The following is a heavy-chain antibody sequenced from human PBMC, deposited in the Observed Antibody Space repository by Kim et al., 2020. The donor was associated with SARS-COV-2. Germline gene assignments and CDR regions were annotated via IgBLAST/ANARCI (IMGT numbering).Heavy chain of an antibody. Sequence: SETLSLTCTVSGGSISSYYWSWIWKRQGQGLGWDGYSYYSGSTNTYSSLKSRVTISVDTAKNKYSLKLNAVSAADTAVYYCARARDYGSGSYTPVDYWGQGTLVPVSS. V-gene: IGHV4-59*13. CDR3: ARARDYGSGSYTPVDY. D-gene: IGHD3-10*01. CDR1: GGSISSYY. CDR2: SYYSGST. J-gene: IGHJ4*02.